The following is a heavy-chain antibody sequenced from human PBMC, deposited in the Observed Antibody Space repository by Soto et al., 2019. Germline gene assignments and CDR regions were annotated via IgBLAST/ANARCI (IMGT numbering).Heavy chain of an antibody. CDR3: ARVGYNYGGLYYYYYYGMDV. V-gene: IGHV4-59*01. CDR1: GGSISSYY. CDR2: IYYSGST. J-gene: IGHJ6*02. Sequence: SETLSLTCTVSGGSISSYYWSWIRQPPGKGLEWIGYIYYSGSTNYNPSLKSRVTISVDTSKNQFSLKLSSVTAADTAVYYCARVGYNYGGLYYYYYYGMDVWGQGTTVTVSS. D-gene: IGHD5-12*01.